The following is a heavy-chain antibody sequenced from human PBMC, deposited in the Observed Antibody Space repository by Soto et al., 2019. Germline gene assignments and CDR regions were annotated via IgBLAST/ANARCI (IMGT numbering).Heavy chain of an antibody. J-gene: IGHJ4*02. CDR3: ATGFLGLCTGGNCPLDS. CDR1: GFTFSRQA. D-gene: IGHD2-15*01. CDR2: IWYHGVDK. V-gene: IGHV3-33*01. Sequence: QVQLVESGGGVVQPERSLRLSCAASGFTFSRQAMHWVRQAPGRGLEWVAVIWYHGVDKYYADSVKGRFTISRDNSKNTGYLQMSSQRGEDTAVYYCATGFLGLCTGGNCPLDSWGQGSLVTVSS.